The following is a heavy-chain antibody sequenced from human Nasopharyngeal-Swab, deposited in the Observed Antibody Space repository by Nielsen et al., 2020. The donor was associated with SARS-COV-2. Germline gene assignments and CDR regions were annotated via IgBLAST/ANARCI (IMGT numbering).Heavy chain of an antibody. CDR2: ISGSGDTT. V-gene: IGHV3-23*01. Sequence: RGSLRLSCAASGFTFNSYAMSWVRQAPGKGLEWVSIISGSGDTTYYADSVKDRFTISRDNSKNTLYLQTNSLRVEDTAVYYCAKAPYLRGLDVWGQGTTVTVSS. J-gene: IGHJ6*02. CDR3: AKAPYLRGLDV. CDR1: GFTFNSYA. D-gene: IGHD2-21*01.